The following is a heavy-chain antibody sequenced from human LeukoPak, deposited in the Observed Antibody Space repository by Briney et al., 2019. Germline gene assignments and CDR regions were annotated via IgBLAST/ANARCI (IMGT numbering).Heavy chain of an antibody. CDR1: GGSISSYY. Sequence: SETLSLTCTVSGGSISSYYWRWIRQPPGKGLEWIGYIYYSGSTNYNPSLKSRVTISVDTSKNQFSLKLSSVTAADTAVYYCAGVDTAMATMGYWGQGTLVTVSS. J-gene: IGHJ4*02. CDR3: AGVDTAMATMGY. D-gene: IGHD5-18*01. V-gene: IGHV4-59*01. CDR2: IYYSGST.